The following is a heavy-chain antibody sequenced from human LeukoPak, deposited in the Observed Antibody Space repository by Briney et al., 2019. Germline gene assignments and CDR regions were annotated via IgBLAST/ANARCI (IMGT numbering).Heavy chain of an antibody. D-gene: IGHD3-16*01. V-gene: IGHV1-2*02. J-gene: IGHJ3*02. CDR1: GYTFTGYY. CDR2: INPNSGGT. CDR3: AKDRLGLQDAFDI. Sequence: GASVKVSCKASGYTFTGYYMHWVRQAPGQGLEWMGWINPNSGGTNYAQKLQGRVTMTTDTSTSTAYMELRSLRSDDTAVYYCAKDRLGLQDAFDIWGQGTMVTVSS.